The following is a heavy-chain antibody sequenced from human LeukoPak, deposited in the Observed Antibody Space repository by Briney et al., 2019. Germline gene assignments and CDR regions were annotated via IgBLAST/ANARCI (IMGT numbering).Heavy chain of an antibody. Sequence: PSETLSLTCTVSGGSVSSGSYYWSWIRQPPGKGLEWIGYFYYSGSTNYNPSLKSRVTISVDTSKNQFSLKLSSVTAADTAVYYCARVRAVTIFDYWGQGTLVTVSS. D-gene: IGHD4-17*01. CDR3: ARVRAVTIFDY. V-gene: IGHV4-61*01. J-gene: IGHJ4*02. CDR2: FYYSGST. CDR1: GGSVSSGSYY.